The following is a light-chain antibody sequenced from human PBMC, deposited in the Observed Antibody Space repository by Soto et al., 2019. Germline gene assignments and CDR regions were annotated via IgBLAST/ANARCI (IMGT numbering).Light chain of an antibody. CDR3: QQYDKYST. CDR1: QTISSW. Sequence: DIQMTQSPSTLSGSVGDRVTITCRASQTISSWLAWYQRKPGKAPKLLIYKASTLKSGVPSRFSGSGSGTEFTLTVNSLQPEDFATYFCQQYDKYSTFGHGTKMDI. V-gene: IGKV1-5*03. CDR2: KAS. J-gene: IGKJ1*01.